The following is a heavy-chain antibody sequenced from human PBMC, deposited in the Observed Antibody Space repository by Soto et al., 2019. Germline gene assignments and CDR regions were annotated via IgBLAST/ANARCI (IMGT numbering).Heavy chain of an antibody. V-gene: IGHV1-2*02. Sequence: QLHLVQSGAVVKKPGASVTVSCSASGYPVTAYYMHWVRQAPGRGLEWMGGINPATGAAKYTQTFQGRVTMTRDPSKSTVFMEMSGLTCEDTAVFYCARGGGVGVAGSAAFDMWGQGTLVTVSS. CDR1: GYPVTAYY. CDR2: INPATGAA. D-gene: IGHD3-3*01. J-gene: IGHJ3*02. CDR3: ARGGGVGVAGSAAFDM.